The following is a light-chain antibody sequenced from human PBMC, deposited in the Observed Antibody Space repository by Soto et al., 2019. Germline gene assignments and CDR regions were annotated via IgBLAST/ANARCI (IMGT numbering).Light chain of an antibody. CDR3: IQALQTPQT. CDR1: QSLLHINGYNY. CDR2: LGS. Sequence: DIVMTQSPLSLPVTPGEPASISCRSSQSLLHINGYNYLDWYLQKPGQSPQLLIYLGSNRASGVPDRFSGSGSGTDFTLKISRVEAEDVGVYYCIQALQTPQTFGQGTKVEIK. J-gene: IGKJ1*01. V-gene: IGKV2-28*01.